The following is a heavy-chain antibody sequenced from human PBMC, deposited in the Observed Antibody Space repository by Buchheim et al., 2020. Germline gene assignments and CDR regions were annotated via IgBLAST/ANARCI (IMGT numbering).Heavy chain of an antibody. CDR3: ARVSSYYYDSSGYSPIFDY. J-gene: IGHJ4*02. D-gene: IGHD3-22*01. CDR1: GGSISSGDYY. CDR2: IYYSGST. Sequence: QVQLQESGPGLVKPSQTLSLTCTVSGGSISSGDYYWSWIRQPPGKGLEWIGYIYYSGSTFYNPSLKSRVTISVETAKNQFSLKLSSVTAADTAVYYCARVSSYYYDSSGYSPIFDYWGQGTL. V-gene: IGHV4-30-4*01.